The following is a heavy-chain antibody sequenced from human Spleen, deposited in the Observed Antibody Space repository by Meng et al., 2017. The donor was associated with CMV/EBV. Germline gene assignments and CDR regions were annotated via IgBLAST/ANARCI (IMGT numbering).Heavy chain of an antibody. Sequence: GESLKISCAASGFMFSRYAMSWVRQAPGKGLEWVSAISGSGGGRGTYYADSVKGRFTISRDNSKNTLYLQMNSLRAEDTAVYYCAKERHWGQGTLVTVSS. CDR2: ISGSGGGRGT. J-gene: IGHJ4*02. CDR1: GFMFSRYA. CDR3: AKERH. V-gene: IGHV3-23*01.